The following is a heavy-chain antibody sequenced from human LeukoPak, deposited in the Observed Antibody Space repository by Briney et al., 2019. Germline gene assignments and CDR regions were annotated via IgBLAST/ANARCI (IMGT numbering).Heavy chain of an antibody. CDR2: FNPNSGGT. CDR3: ARDLGGACDI. CDR1: GYTFTGYY. V-gene: IGHV1-2*06. J-gene: IGHJ3*02. Sequence: ASVTVSCKASGYTFTGYYMHWVRQAPGQGLEWMGRFNPNSGGTNYAQKFQGRVTMTRATSIRTVYMELSRLRSDEPAVYYCARDLGGACDIWGQGTMVTVSS. D-gene: IGHD4-23*01.